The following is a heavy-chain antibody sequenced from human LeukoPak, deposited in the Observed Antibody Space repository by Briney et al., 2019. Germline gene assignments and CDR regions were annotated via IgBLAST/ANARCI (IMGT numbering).Heavy chain of an antibody. CDR1: GGSISSYY. J-gene: IGHJ4*02. CDR3: AGDYYDSSSGRAY. D-gene: IGHD3-22*01. CDR2: IYYSGST. V-gene: IGHV4-59*01. Sequence: PSETLSLTCTVSGGSISSYYWSWIRQPPGKGLEWIGYIYYSGSTNYNPSLKSRVTISVDTSKNQFSLKLSSVTAADTAVYYCAGDYYDSSSGRAYWGQGTLVTVSS.